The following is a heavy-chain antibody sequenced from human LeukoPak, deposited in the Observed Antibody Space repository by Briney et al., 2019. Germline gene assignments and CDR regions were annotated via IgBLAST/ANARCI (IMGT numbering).Heavy chain of an antibody. V-gene: IGHV3-7*01. CDR3: ARARGFDY. CDR1: GFTFDTFW. D-gene: IGHD3-10*01. CDR2: IKEDGSEK. J-gene: IGHJ4*02. Sequence: SGGSLRLSCTASGFTFDTFWMSWVRQAPGKGLEWVANIKEDGSEKYYVDSVKGRFTISRDNAKNSLFLQKNSLRAEDTAVYYCARARGFDYWGQGTLVTVSS.